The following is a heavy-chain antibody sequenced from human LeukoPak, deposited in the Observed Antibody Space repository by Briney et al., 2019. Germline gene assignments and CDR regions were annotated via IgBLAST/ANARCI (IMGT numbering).Heavy chain of an antibody. Sequence: PGGSLRLSCAASGFTFSSYSMNWVRQAPGKGLEWVSYISSSSSTIYYADSVKGRFTISRDNAKNSLYLQMNSLRGEDMAVYYCARDWDIAVAGTDYFDYWGQGTLVTVSS. CDR3: ARDWDIAVAGTDYFDY. CDR1: GFTFSSYS. V-gene: IGHV3-48*01. D-gene: IGHD6-19*01. CDR2: ISSSSSTI. J-gene: IGHJ4*02.